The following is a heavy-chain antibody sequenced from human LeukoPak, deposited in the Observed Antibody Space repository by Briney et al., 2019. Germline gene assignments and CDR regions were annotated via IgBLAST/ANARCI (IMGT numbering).Heavy chain of an antibody. V-gene: IGHV1-3*01. D-gene: IGHD1-7*01. Sequence: ASVKVSCKASGYTFSSYAMHWVRQAPGQRLEWMGWITGDNGDTKYSQKFQGRITITRDTSATTAYMERSSLRSEDTAVYYCARDVLGTNDFWGQGTLVTVSS. J-gene: IGHJ4*02. CDR1: GYTFSSYA. CDR3: ARDVLGTNDF. CDR2: ITGDNGDT.